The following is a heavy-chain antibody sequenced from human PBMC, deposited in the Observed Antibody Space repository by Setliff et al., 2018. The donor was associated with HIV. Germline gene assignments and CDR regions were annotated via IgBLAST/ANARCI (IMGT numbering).Heavy chain of an antibody. Sequence: GASVKVSCKTSGYAFTSFQLHWVRQAPGQGLEWLGGIVPSSDDTNYAQKFRGRVTMTRDMSTTTVYMDLNSLTSEDTAVYYCARETAGGHWDEYWGQGTLVTVSS. CDR1: GYAFTSFQ. CDR3: ARETAGGHWDEY. J-gene: IGHJ4*02. V-gene: IGHV1-46*01. D-gene: IGHD6-19*01. CDR2: IVPSSDDT.